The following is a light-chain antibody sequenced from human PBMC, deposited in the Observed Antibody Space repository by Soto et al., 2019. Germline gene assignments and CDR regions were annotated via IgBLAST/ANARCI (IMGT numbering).Light chain of an antibody. V-gene: IGKV3-20*01. CDR3: QQYGSSPLT. Sequence: EIVFTPCPCTLSLSPGERATLSCRASQSVSSSYLAWYQQKPGQAPRLLIYGASSRATGIPDRFSGSGSGTDFTLTISRLEPEDFAVYYCQQYGSSPLTFGGGTKVDIK. J-gene: IGKJ4*01. CDR2: GAS. CDR1: QSVSSSY.